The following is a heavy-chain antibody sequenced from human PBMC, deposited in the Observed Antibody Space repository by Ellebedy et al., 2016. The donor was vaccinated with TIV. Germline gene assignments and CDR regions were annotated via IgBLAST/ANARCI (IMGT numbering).Heavy chain of an antibody. D-gene: IGHD1-1*01. CDR1: GFSLTTRGIC. Sequence: SGPTLVKPTQTLTLTCTFSGFSLTTRGICVSWIRQPPGKALEWLARIAWDDDKYYNSSLETRLSISKDTSKNQVVLTITNMDPVDTGTYYCVRIDVTTTLGAFDIWGHGTVVTVSS. J-gene: IGHJ3*02. CDR2: IAWDDDK. CDR3: VRIDVTTTLGAFDI. V-gene: IGHV2-70*11.